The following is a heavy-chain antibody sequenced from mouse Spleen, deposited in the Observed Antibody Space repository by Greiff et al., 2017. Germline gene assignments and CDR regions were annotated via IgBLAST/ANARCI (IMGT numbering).Heavy chain of an antibody. CDR2: IDPETGGT. J-gene: IGHJ2*01. CDR3: TRGASYFDY. D-gene: IGHD3-1*01. Sequence: VQLQQSGAELVRPGASVTLSCKASGYTFTDYEMHWVKQTPVHGLEWIGAIDPETGGTAYNQKFKGKAILTADKSSSTAYMELRSLTSEDSAVYYCTRGASYFDYWGQGTTLTVSS. V-gene: IGHV1-15*01. CDR1: GYTFTDYE.